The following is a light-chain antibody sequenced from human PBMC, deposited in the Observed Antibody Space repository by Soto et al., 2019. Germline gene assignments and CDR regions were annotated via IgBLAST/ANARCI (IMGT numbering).Light chain of an antibody. CDR3: QQYGSSGT. CDR1: LSVSNNY. J-gene: IGKJ1*01. Sequence: ELVLTQSPATLPLSPGERATLSCRASLSVSNNYLAWYQQKPGQAPRLLIYGASNRATGIPDRFSGSGSGTDFTLTIIRLEPADFAVYYCQQYGSSGTFGQGNKVDIK. V-gene: IGKV3-20*01. CDR2: GAS.